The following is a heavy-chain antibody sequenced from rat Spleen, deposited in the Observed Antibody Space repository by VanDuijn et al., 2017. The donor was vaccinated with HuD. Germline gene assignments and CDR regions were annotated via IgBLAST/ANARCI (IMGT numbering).Heavy chain of an antibody. CDR3: ARSVFDY. Sequence: EVQLVESGGGLVQSGRSLKLSCAASGFTFNDYYMAWVRQAPTKGLEWVATINYDGSSTNYRDSVKGRFTISRDNAKSTLYLQMDSLKSEDTATYYCARSVFDYWGQGVMVTVSS. CDR1: GFTFNDYY. J-gene: IGHJ2*01. CDR2: INYDGSST. V-gene: IGHV5-7*01.